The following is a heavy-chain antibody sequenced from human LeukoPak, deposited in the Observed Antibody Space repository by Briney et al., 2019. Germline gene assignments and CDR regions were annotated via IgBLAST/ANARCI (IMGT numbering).Heavy chain of an antibody. CDR2: IIHSGST. Sequence: SETLSLTCAVYGGSFSGYYWSWIRQPPGKGLEWIGEIIHSGSTNYNPSLNSPVTISVDTSKNQFSLELSSVAAADTAMCYCARAGDNSSSSDECFDYSGERTLVTVSS. D-gene: IGHD6-6*01. CDR3: ARAGDNSSSSDECFDY. V-gene: IGHV4-34*12. J-gene: IGHJ4*02. CDR1: GGSFSGYY.